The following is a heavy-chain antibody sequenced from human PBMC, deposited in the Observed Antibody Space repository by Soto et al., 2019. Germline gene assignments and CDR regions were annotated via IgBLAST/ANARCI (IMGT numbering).Heavy chain of an antibody. CDR2: ISSSSSYI. J-gene: IGHJ5*02. Sequence: GGSLRLSCAASGFTFSSYSMNWVRQAPGKGLEWVSSISSSSSYIYYADSVKGRFTISRDNAKNSLYLQMNSLRAEDTAVYYCARSGPEYSGYAINNWFDPWGQGTLVTVSS. CDR3: ARSGPEYSGYAINNWFDP. V-gene: IGHV3-21*01. D-gene: IGHD5-12*01. CDR1: GFTFSSYS.